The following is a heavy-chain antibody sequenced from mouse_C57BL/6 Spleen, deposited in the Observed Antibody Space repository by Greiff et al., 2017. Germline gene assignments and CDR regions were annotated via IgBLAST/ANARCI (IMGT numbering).Heavy chain of an antibody. V-gene: IGHV1-69*01. Sequence: VQLQQPGAELVMPGASVKLSCKASGYTFTSYWMHWVKQRPGQGLEWIGEIDPSDSYTNYNQKFKGKSTLTVDKSSSTAYMQLRSLTSEDSAVYYCAKLGGYYGGYFCDWGQGATLTVAS. CDR3: AKLGGYYGGYFCD. D-gene: IGHD2-3*01. J-gene: IGHJ2*01. CDR2: IDPSDSYT. CDR1: GYTFTSYW.